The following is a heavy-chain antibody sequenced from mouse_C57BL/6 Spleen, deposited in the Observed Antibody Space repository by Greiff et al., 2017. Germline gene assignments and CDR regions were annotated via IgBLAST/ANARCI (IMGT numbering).Heavy chain of an antibody. Sequence: QVHVKQSGAELVKPGASVKISCKASGYAFSSYWMNWVKQRPGKGLEWIGQIYPGDGGTNYNGKFKGKATLTADKSSSTAYMQLSSLTSEDSAVYFCAPVRRYAMDYWGQGTSVTVSS. CDR2: IYPGDGGT. CDR3: APVRRYAMDY. J-gene: IGHJ4*01. V-gene: IGHV1-80*01. CDR1: GYAFSSYW.